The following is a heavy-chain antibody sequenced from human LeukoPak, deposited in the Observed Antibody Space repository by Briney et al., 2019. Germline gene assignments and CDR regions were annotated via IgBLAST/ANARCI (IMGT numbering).Heavy chain of an antibody. CDR1: GGSISSYY. Sequence: SETLSLTCTVSGGSISSYYWTWIRQPPGKGLECIGYIYYSGSTNYNPSLKSRVIISADTSKNQFSLKLSSVTAADTAVYYCARGGYSSPNRMDYWGQGTLVTVSS. CDR3: ARGGYSSPNRMDY. D-gene: IGHD6-13*01. V-gene: IGHV4-59*01. CDR2: IYYSGST. J-gene: IGHJ4*02.